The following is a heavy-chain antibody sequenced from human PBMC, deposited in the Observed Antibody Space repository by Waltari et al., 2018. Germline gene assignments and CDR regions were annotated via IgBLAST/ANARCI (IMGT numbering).Heavy chain of an antibody. D-gene: IGHD3-22*01. Sequence: QVQLVQSGAEVKKPGASVKVSCKASGYTFTSYDINWVRQATGQGLEWMGWMNPNSGNTGYAQKFQGRVTMTRNTSISTAYMELSSLRSEDTAVYYCARSYYDSSGYPDAFDIWGQGTMVTVSS. J-gene: IGHJ3*02. CDR2: MNPNSGNT. CDR1: GYTFTSYD. CDR3: ARSYYDSSGYPDAFDI. V-gene: IGHV1-8*01.